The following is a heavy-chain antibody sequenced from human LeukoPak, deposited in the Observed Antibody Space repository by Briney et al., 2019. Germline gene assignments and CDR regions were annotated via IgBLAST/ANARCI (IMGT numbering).Heavy chain of an antibody. CDR2: FLGSGSAT. J-gene: IGHJ4*02. Sequence: PGGTLRLSCAASGFTFTNAWMSWVRQAPGEGLEWVSAFLGSGSATYYADSVEGRFTISRDNSNSMLYLQMTSLEVEDTAMYYCVKTSRRDSTYDSPFDYWGRGTLVTVSS. CDR3: VKTSRRDSTYDSPFDY. V-gene: IGHV3-23*01. CDR1: GFTFTNAW. D-gene: IGHD4-11*01.